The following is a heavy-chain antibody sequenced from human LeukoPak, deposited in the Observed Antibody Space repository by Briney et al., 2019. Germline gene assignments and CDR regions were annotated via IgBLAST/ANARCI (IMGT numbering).Heavy chain of an antibody. D-gene: IGHD3-22*01. CDR2: IIPIFGTA. V-gene: IGHV1-69*13. CDR3: ARDNDSSGYVGFPFDY. Sequence: SVKVSCKASGGTFSSYAISWVRQAPGQGLDWMGGIIPIFGTANYAQKFQGRVTTTADESTSTAYMELSSLRSEDTAVYYCARDNDSSGYVGFPFDYWGQGTLVTVSS. J-gene: IGHJ4*02. CDR1: GGTFSSYA.